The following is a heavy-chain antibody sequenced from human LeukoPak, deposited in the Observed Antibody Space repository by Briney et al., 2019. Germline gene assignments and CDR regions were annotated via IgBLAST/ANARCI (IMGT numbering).Heavy chain of an antibody. J-gene: IGHJ4*02. D-gene: IGHD6-19*01. CDR2: ISWNSGSI. V-gene: IGHV3-9*01. CDR3: AKGSQGVAGSDY. CDR1: GFTFDDYA. Sequence: PGGSLRLSCAASGFTFDDYAMHWVRQAPGKGLEWVSGISWNSGSIGYADSVKGRFTISRDNAKNSLYLQMNSLRAEDTALYYCAKGSQGVAGSDYWGQGTLVTVSS.